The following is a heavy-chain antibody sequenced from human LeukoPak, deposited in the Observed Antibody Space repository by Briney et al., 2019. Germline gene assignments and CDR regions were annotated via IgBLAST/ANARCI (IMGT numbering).Heavy chain of an antibody. CDR1: GYTFTDYY. CDR2: INPNSGGT. V-gene: IGHV1-2*02. D-gene: IGHD1-26*01. J-gene: IGHJ4*02. Sequence: ASVKVSCRASGYTFTDYYVHWVRQAPGQGLEWMGWINPNSGGTFSAQNSQGRVTMTRDTSLSTAYMELSRLRSDDTAVYYCARGGGRYSNSWGQGALVTVSS. CDR3: ARGGGRYSNS.